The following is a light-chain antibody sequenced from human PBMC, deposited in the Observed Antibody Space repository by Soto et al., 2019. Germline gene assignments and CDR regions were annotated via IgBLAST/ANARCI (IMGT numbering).Light chain of an antibody. CDR2: GAS. CDR3: QYYGNSPKLT. V-gene: IGKV3-20*01. Sequence: EVVLTQSPGTLSLSPGERATLSCRASQSVSSSYLAWYQQKPGQAPRLLIYGASSRATGFPDRFSGTGSGTDFTLTISRLQPEDFGVYYCQYYGNSPKLTFGGGTKVEIK. CDR1: QSVSSSY. J-gene: IGKJ4*01.